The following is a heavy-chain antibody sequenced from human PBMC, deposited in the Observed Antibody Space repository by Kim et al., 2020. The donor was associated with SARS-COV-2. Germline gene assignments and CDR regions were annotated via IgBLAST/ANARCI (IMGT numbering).Heavy chain of an antibody. J-gene: IGHJ4*02. V-gene: IGHV3-48*02. Sequence: GGSLRLSCAASGFTFSIYSMNWVRQAPGKGLEWVSYISSGSIIIYYADTVKGRFTISRDNAKNSLYLQMNSLRDEDTAVYYCARDYHGDYFFDYWGQGAVVTVSS. D-gene: IGHD4-17*01. CDR3: ARDYHGDYFFDY. CDR2: ISSGSIII. CDR1: GFTFSIYS.